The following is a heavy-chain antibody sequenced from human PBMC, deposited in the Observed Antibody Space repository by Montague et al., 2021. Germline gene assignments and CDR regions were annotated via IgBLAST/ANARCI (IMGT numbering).Heavy chain of an antibody. CDR1: GFTFRTYG. J-gene: IGHJ1*01. CDR2: ITGSSSSI. Sequence: SLRLSCAASGFTFRTYGMNWVRQAPGKGLGWVSYITGSSSSIYYADSVRGRFTISRDNPKNSLYLHMNSLRDEDTAVYYCARDSYSSGWYSAEYFQHWGQGTLVTVSS. CDR3: ARDSYSSGWYSAEYFQH. D-gene: IGHD6-19*01. V-gene: IGHV3-48*02.